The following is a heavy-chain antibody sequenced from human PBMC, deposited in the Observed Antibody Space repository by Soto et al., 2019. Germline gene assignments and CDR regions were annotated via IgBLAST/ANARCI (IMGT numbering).Heavy chain of an antibody. Sequence: QVQLQESGPGLVKPSGTLSLTCAVSGASISSSNWWSWVRQPPGKGLEWIGEIYHSGSTNYNPSLQSRVTISVDKSKNPFSLKLSSVTAADTAVYYWATIAAAGTNFDYWGQGTLVTVSS. CDR2: IYHSGST. CDR3: ATIAAAGTNFDY. D-gene: IGHD6-13*01. J-gene: IGHJ4*02. CDR1: GASISSSNW. V-gene: IGHV4-4*02.